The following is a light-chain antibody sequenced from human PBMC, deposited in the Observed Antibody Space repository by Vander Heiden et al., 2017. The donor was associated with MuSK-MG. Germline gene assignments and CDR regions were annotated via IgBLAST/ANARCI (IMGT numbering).Light chain of an antibody. J-gene: IGKJ1*01. CDR3: LQDPKWPKT. Sequence: EIVMTQSPANLSVSPGERATLSCRASQSISSNLVWYQQKPGQAPRLLISAASTRATGIPARFSGSGSGTEFTLTISSLQSEDFAVYHCLQDPKWPKTFGQGTKVEIK. V-gene: IGKV3-15*01. CDR2: AAS. CDR1: QSISSN.